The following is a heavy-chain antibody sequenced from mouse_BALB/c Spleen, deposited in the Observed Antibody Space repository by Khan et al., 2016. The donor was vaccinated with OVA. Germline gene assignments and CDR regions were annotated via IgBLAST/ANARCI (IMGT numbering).Heavy chain of an antibody. CDR2: IYPGDGRV. CDR1: GYTFTNYW. CDR3: ARNAYFGNYFDY. J-gene: IGHJ2*01. V-gene: IGHV1S81*02. Sequence: QVQLKESGTELVKPGASVKLSCKASGYTFTNYWVHWVKQGPGQGLEWIGEIYPGDGRVNFNEKFKNKASLTVDRSSSTAYMQLRSLTSEDSAVYYCARNAYFGNYFDYWGQGTTRTVSS. D-gene: IGHD2-10*01.